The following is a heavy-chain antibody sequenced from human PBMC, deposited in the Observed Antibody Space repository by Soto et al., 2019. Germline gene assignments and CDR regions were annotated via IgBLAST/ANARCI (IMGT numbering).Heavy chain of an antibody. V-gene: IGHV3-30-3*01. J-gene: IGHJ4*02. CDR2: ISYDGSNK. CDR1: GFTFSYYA. CDR3: ARVLGTYSRVGTFDY. Sequence: QVQLVESGGGVAQPGRSLRLSCAASGFTFSYYAIHWVRQAPGKGLEWVAVISYDGSNKYYADSVKGRFTISRDNSKNTLYLQMSSLRAEDSAGYYCARVLGTYSRVGTFDYWGQGTLVTVSS. D-gene: IGHD1-26*01.